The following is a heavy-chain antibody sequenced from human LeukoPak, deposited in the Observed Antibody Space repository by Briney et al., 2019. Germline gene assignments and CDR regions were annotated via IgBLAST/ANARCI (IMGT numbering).Heavy chain of an antibody. J-gene: IGHJ4*02. V-gene: IGHV3-33*01. Sequence: GGSLRLSCAASGFTFSSYAMHWVRQAPGKGLEWVAVVWYDGSKTYSADSVKGRITISRDDSKNTLYLQMDSLRAEDTAFYYCATEDYNASFDYWGQGTLVTVSS. CDR1: GFTFSSYA. CDR2: VWYDGSKT. D-gene: IGHD3-10*01. CDR3: ATEDYNASFDY.